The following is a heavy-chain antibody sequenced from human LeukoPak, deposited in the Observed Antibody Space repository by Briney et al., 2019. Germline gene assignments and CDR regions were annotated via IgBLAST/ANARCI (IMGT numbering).Heavy chain of an antibody. Sequence: PGGSLRLSCAASGFTVSSNYMNWVRQAPGKGLEWVSYISSSGSTIYYADSVKGRFTISRDNAKNSLYLQMNSLRAEDTAVYYCARAVGAIYGTDVWGKGTTVTVSS. CDR2: ISSSGSTI. CDR1: GFTVSSNY. CDR3: ARAVGAIYGTDV. V-gene: IGHV3-48*03. J-gene: IGHJ6*04.